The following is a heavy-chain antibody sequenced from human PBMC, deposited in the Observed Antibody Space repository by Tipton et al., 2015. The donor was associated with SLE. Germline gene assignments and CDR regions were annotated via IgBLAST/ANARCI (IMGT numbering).Heavy chain of an antibody. D-gene: IGHD5-12*01. Sequence: LRLSCTVSGDSISSSSYYWGWIRQPPGKGLEWIGSIYYSGSTYYNPSLKSRVTISVDTSKNQFSLKLSSVTAADTAVYYCARERVVAKNYWGQGTLVTVSS. V-gene: IGHV4-39*07. CDR3: ARERVVAKNY. J-gene: IGHJ4*02. CDR1: GDSISSSSYY. CDR2: IYYSGST.